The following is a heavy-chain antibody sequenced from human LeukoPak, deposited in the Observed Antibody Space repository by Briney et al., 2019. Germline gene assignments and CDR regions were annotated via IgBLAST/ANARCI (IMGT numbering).Heavy chain of an antibody. D-gene: IGHD3-10*01. CDR3: AKNMVRGVKGYFDY. V-gene: IGHV3-33*06. J-gene: IGHJ4*02. CDR1: GFTFSSYG. CDR2: IWYDGSNK. Sequence: RGSLRLSCAASGFTFSSYGMHWVRQAPGKGLEWVAVIWYDGSNKYYADSVKGRFTISRDNSKNTLYLQMNSLRAEDTAVYYCAKNMVRGVKGYFDYWGQGTLVTVSS.